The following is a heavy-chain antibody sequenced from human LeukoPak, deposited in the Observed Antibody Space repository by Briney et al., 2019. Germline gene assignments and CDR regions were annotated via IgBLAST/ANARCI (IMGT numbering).Heavy chain of an antibody. D-gene: IGHD3-9*01. Sequence: ASVKVSCKASGYTFTSYYMHWVRQAPGQGLEWMGIINPSGGSTSYAQKFQGRVTMTRDMSTSTVYMELSSLRSEDTAVYYCARGGVRYFDWLSHLDYWGQGTLVTVSS. CDR2: INPSGGST. J-gene: IGHJ4*02. V-gene: IGHV1-46*01. CDR3: ARGGVRYFDWLSHLDY. CDR1: GYTFTSYY.